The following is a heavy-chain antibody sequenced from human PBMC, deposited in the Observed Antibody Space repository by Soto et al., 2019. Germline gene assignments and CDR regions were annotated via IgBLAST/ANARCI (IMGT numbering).Heavy chain of an antibody. J-gene: IGHJ4*02. CDR1: GYSFTSYW. D-gene: IGHD2-2*02. CDR2: IYPGDSNT. CDR3: ARQGYCSNTACYTVDY. V-gene: IGHV5-51*01. Sequence: GESLNFSCNGSGYSFTSYWIGWVRQMPGKGLEWMGIIYPGDSNTRYSPSFQDQVTISADKSISSAYLQWSSLKASDTAMYYCARQGYCSNTACYTVDYWGQGTLVTVSS.